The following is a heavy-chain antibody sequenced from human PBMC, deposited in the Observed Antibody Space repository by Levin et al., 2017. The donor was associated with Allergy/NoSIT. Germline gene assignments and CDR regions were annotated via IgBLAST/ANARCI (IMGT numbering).Heavy chain of an antibody. Sequence: SQTLSLPCTVSGGSVNSGTYYWRWIRQPPGKGLEWIGYINYRGGTKYSPSLNSRITISVDTSTKGFSLKLTSVTAADTAVYYCARNRIIVSGGNDYYYGMDVWGQGTTVTVSS. CDR3: ARNRIIVSGGNDYYYGMDV. D-gene: IGHD5/OR15-5a*01. V-gene: IGHV4-61*03. J-gene: IGHJ6*02. CDR2: INYRGGT. CDR1: GGSVNSGTYY.